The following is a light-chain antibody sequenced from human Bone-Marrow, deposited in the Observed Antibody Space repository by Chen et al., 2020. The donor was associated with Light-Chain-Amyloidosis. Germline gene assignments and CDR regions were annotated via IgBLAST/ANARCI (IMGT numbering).Light chain of an antibody. J-gene: IGKJ3*01. CDR2: AAS. CDR1: QSISSY. V-gene: IGKV1-39*01. Sequence: DIQMTQSPSSLSASVGDRVTITCRASQSISSYVNWYQQKPGKAPKLLIYAASSLQGGVPSRFSGSGSGTEFTLTISRLQPEDCATYYCQQSYSTPFTFGPGTKVDI. CDR3: QQSYSTPFT.